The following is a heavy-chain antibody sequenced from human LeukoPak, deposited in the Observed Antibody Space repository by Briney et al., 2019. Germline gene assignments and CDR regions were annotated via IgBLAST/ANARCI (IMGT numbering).Heavy chain of an antibody. Sequence: GGSLRLSCAASGFTFSSYAMHWVRQAPGKGLEWVSIISYDGSNKFYTDSMKGRFTISRDNSKNTLYLQMNSLRPDDTAVYYCARASRDGTENWCDPWGQGTLVTVSS. CDR1: GFTFSSYA. V-gene: IGHV3-30-3*01. D-gene: IGHD5-24*01. CDR3: ARASRDGTENWCDP. CDR2: ISYDGSNK. J-gene: IGHJ5*02.